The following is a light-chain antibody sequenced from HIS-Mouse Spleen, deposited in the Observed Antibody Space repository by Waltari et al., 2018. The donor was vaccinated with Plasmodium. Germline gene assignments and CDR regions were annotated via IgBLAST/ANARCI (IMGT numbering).Light chain of an antibody. V-gene: IGKV3-20*01. CDR3: QQYGSSPT. CDR2: GAS. Sequence: IVLTQSPGTLSLSPGERATLSCSPSQSVSSSYLAWYQQKPGQATRLLIYGASSRDTGIPDRLSGSGSGTDFTLTISRLEPEDFAVYYCQQYGSSPTFGPGTKVDIK. J-gene: IGKJ3*01. CDR1: QSVSSSY.